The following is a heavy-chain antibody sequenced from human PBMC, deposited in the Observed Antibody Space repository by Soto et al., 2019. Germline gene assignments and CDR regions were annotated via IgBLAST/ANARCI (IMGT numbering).Heavy chain of an antibody. Sequence: EVQLVQSGAEVKKPGESLKISCKGSGYSFTSYWIGWVRQMPGKGLEWMGIIYPGDSDTRYSPSFQGQVTISADKSISTAYLQWSSLKASDTAMYYCARHIYIEYYYGSGPDTHFDYWGQGTLVTVSS. CDR3: ARHIYIEYYYGSGPDTHFDY. CDR2: IYPGDSDT. CDR1: GYSFTSYW. D-gene: IGHD3-10*01. V-gene: IGHV5-51*01. J-gene: IGHJ4*02.